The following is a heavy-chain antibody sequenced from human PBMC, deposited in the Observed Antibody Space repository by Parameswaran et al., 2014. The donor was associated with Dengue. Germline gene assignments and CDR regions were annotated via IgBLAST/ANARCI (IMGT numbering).Heavy chain of an antibody. J-gene: IGHJ6*02. Sequence: PGASVKVSCKASGYTFTSYGISWVRQAPGQGLEWMGWISAYNGNTNYAQKLQGRVTMTTDTSTSTAYMELRSLRSDDTAVYYCASHQSIAGGYYGMDVWGQGTTVTVSS. V-gene: IGHV1-18*01. CDR2: ISAYNGNT. CDR1: GYTFTSYG. CDR3: ASHQSIAGGYYGMDV. D-gene: IGHD6-6*01.